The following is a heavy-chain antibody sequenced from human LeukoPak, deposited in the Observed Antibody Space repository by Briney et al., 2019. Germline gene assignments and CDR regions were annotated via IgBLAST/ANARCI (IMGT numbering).Heavy chain of an antibody. D-gene: IGHD3-3*01. CDR2: INHSGST. Sequence: SETLSLTCAVYGGSFSGYYWSWIRQPPGKGLEWIGEINHSGSTNYNPSLKSRVTISVDTSKNQFSLKLSSVTAADTAVYYCARTGEFLEWLLYPYYFDYWGQGTLVTVSS. CDR3: ARTGEFLEWLLYPYYFDY. V-gene: IGHV4-34*01. CDR1: GGSFSGYY. J-gene: IGHJ4*02.